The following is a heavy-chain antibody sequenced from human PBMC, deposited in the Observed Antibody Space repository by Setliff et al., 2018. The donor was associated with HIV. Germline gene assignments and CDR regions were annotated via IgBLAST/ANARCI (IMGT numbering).Heavy chain of an antibody. D-gene: IGHD3-22*01. CDR1: GGSISSGDYF. CDR2: IYYSGSA. CDR3: ARQGAGYYYFDY. V-gene: IGHV4-30-4*08. Sequence: KTSETLSLTCTVSGGSISSGDYFLSWIRQAPGKGLEWIGCIYYSGSAYYNPSLQRRVTISVDTSKNQVSLKLNSMTAADTAVYYCARQGAGYYYFDYWGQGTLVTVSS. J-gene: IGHJ4*02.